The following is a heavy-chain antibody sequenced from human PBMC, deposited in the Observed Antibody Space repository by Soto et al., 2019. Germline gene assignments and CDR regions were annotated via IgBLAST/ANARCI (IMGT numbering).Heavy chain of an antibody. J-gene: IGHJ4*02. CDR3: ARGQEGIVATH. Sequence: QVQLQQWGAGLLKPSETLSLTCAVNGGSLTGYYWSWIRQPPGKGLEWIGEIKDGGSTNYSPSLRGRATVSSDTSINQFSLKLNSVTAADTAVYYCARGQEGIVATHWDQGALVTVSS. CDR2: IKDGGST. CDR1: GGSLTGYY. D-gene: IGHD5-12*01. V-gene: IGHV4-34*01.